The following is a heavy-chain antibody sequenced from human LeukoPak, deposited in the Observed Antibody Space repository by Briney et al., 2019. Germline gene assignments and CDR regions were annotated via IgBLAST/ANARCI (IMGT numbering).Heavy chain of an antibody. J-gene: IGHJ4*02. CDR3: AREGSGSYYNAHFDY. D-gene: IGHD3-10*01. CDR1: GGTFSSYA. CDR2: IIPILGIA. V-gene: IGHV1-69*04. Sequence: EASVKVSCKASGGTFSSYAISWVRQAPGQGPEWMGRIIPILGIANYAQKFQGRVTITADKSTSTAYMELSSLRSEDTAVYYCAREGSGSYYNAHFDYWGQGTLVTVSS.